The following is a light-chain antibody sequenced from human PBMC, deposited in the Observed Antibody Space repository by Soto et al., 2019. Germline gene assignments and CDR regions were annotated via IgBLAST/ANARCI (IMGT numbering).Light chain of an antibody. V-gene: IGKV3-15*01. J-gene: IGKJ1*01. CDR1: QSVSSN. CDR3: QQYNDWPWT. CDR2: GAS. Sequence: ELVMAQAPATLSVSPGERAHLSCRASQSVSSNLAWYQQKPGQTPRLLIYGASTRPIGFPARFSGSGSGTEFTLTISSLQSEDFAVYYCQQYNDWPWTFGQGTKVDIK.